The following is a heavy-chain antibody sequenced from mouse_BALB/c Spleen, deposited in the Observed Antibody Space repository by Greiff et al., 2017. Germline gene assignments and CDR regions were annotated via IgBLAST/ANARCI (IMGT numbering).Heavy chain of an antibody. D-gene: IGHD1-2*01. J-gene: IGHJ3*01. V-gene: IGHV5-4*02. CDR1: GFTFSDYY. CDR2: ISDGGSYT. Sequence: EVKLVESGGGLVKPGGSLKLSCAASGFTFSDYYMYWVRQTPEKRLEWVATISDGGSYTYYPDSVKGRFTISRDNAKNNLYLQMSSLKSEDTAMYYCARDVGFTAATDWGQGTLVTVSA. CDR3: ARDVGFTAATD.